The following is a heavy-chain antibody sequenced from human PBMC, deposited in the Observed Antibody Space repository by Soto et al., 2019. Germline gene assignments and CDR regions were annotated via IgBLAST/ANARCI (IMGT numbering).Heavy chain of an antibody. V-gene: IGHV6-1*01. D-gene: IGHD1-26*01. J-gene: IGHJ4*01. CDR3: ARGEQYSGRIFDY. Sequence: PXPTLSLSCAITWDSVSINSAGWSLVRQSPSRGLEWLGRTYYSSKWYYEYAVSVRGRITINPDTSKNQYSLQLNSVTPEDTAVYFCARGEQYSGRIFDYWGQGTLVTVSS. CDR2: TYYSSKWYY. CDR1: WDSVSINSAG.